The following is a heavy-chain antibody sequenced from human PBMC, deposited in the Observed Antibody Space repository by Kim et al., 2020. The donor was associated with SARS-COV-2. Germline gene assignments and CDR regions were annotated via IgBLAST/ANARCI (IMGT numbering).Heavy chain of an antibody. CDR2: FDPEDGET. J-gene: IGHJ5*02. D-gene: IGHD3-10*01. V-gene: IGHV1-24*01. CDR1: GYTLTELS. Sequence: ASVNVSCKVSGYTLTELSMHWVRQAPGKGLEWMGGFDPEDGETIYAQKFQGRVTMTEDTSPDTAYMELSSLSSEDTAVYYCATLLPSYYYGSGSLNWFDPWGQGTLVTVSS. CDR3: ATLLPSYYYGSGSLNWFDP.